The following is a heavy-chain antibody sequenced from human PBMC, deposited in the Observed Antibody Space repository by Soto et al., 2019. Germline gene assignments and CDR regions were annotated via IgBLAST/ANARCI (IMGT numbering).Heavy chain of an antibody. J-gene: IGHJ4*02. CDR1: GGSITSSSYY. Sequence: SETLSLTCTVSGGSITSSSYYWGWIRQPPGKGLEWIGSIYYSGNTYYNLSLKSRVTISVDTAKNQFSLKLSSVTAADAAVYYCARQSYFGSGSYYNRLFDFWGQGTLVTVS. CDR2: IYYSGNT. V-gene: IGHV4-39*01. CDR3: ARQSYFGSGSYYNRLFDF. D-gene: IGHD3-10*01.